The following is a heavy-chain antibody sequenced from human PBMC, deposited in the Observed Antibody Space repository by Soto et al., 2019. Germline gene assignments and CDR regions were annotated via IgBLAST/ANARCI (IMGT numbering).Heavy chain of an antibody. CDR2: INHSGST. CDR3: AAKGYCTSTSCYNQY. J-gene: IGHJ4*02. V-gene: IGHV4-34*01. Sequence: PSETLSLTCAVYGGSFSGYYWSWIRQPPGKGLEWIGEINHSGSTNYNPSLKSRVTISVDTSKNQFSLKLSPVTAADTAVYYCAAKGYCTSTSCYNQYWGQGTLVTVSS. CDR1: GGSFSGYY. D-gene: IGHD2-2*02.